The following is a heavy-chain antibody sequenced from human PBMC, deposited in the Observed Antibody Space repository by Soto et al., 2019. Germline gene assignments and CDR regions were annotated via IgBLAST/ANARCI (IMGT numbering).Heavy chain of an antibody. CDR3: ARRPMIVVGDAFDI. CDR1: GYSFSSYW. Sequence: YLTVSCQGSGYSFSSYWICWVRQMPGKGLEWMGIIYPGDSDTRYSPSFQGQVTISADKSISTAYLQWSSLKASDTAMYYCARRPMIVVGDAFDIWGQGTMVTVSS. V-gene: IGHV5-51*01. J-gene: IGHJ3*02. D-gene: IGHD3-22*01. CDR2: IYPGDSDT.